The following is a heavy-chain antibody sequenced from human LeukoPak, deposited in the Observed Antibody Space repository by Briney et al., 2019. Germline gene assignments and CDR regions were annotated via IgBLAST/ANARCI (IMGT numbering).Heavy chain of an antibody. J-gene: IGHJ4*02. CDR1: GFTFSSYG. V-gene: IGHV3-30*02. Sequence: PGGSLRLSCAASGFTFSSYGMHWVRQAPGKGLEWVAFIRYDGSNKYYADSVKGRFTISRDNSKNTLYLQMNSLRAEDTAVYYCARVMTTVIKAFDYWGQGTLVTVSS. CDR2: IRYDGSNK. CDR3: ARVMTTVIKAFDY. D-gene: IGHD4-17*01.